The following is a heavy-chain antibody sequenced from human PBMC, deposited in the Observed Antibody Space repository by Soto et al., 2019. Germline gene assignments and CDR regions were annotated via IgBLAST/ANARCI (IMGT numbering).Heavy chain of an antibody. V-gene: IGHV3-23*01. J-gene: IGHJ4*02. D-gene: IGHD1-26*01. CDR2: ISGSGGST. CDR3: ALRKTGSYFDY. CDR1: GFTFSTYA. Sequence: GGSLRLSCEGSGFTFSTYAIIFVRQAPGKGLEWVSAISGSGGSTYYTDSVKGRFTISRDNSKNTLYLQMNTLRAEDTALYYCALRKTGSYFDYWGQGSLVTVSS.